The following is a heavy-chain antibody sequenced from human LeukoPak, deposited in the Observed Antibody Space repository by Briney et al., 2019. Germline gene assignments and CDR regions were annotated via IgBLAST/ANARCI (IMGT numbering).Heavy chain of an antibody. CDR3: ARGTPPRVAAGAFDI. D-gene: IGHD6-13*01. V-gene: IGHV1-69*01. J-gene: IGHJ3*02. CDR2: IIPIFGTA. Sequence: SVKVSCKASGGTFSSYAISWVRQAPGQGLEWMGGIIPIFGTANYAQKFQGRVTITADESTSTAYMELSSLRSEDTAVYYCARGTPPRVAAGAFDIWGQGTMVTVSS. CDR1: GGTFSSYA.